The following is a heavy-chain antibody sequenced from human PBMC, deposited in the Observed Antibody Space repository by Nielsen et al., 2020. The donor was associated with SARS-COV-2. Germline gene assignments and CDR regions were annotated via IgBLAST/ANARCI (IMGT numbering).Heavy chain of an antibody. J-gene: IGHJ4*02. D-gene: IGHD6-19*01. V-gene: IGHV1-46*01. CDR3: ARGVAVAGTSGDFDY. CDR1: GYTFTSYY. Sequence: ASVKVSCKASGYTFTSYYMHWVRQAPGQGLEWMGIINPSGGSTNYAQKLQGRVTMTTDTSTSTAYMELRSLRSDDTAVYYCARGVAVAGTSGDFDYWGQGTLVTVSS. CDR2: INPSGGST.